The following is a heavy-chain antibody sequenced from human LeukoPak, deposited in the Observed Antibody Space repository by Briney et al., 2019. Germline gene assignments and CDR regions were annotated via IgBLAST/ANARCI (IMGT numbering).Heavy chain of an antibody. V-gene: IGHV4-38-2*02. CDR1: GHSINSAYY. CDR2: IYYSGST. D-gene: IGHD6-19*01. J-gene: IGHJ4*02. CDR3: ARVGGWYDY. Sequence: SETLSLTCSVSGHSINSAYYWGWIRQPPGKGLEWIGSIYYSGSTYYNPSLKSRVTISVDTSKNQFSLKLSSVTAADTAVYYCARVGGWYDYWGQGTLVTVSS.